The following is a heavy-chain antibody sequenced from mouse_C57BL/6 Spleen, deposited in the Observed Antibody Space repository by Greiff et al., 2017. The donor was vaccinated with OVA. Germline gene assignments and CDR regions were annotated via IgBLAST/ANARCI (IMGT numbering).Heavy chain of an antibody. D-gene: IGHD1-2*01. V-gene: IGHV14-4*01. CDR3: TFITTDLYFDY. CDR2: IDPENGDT. J-gene: IGHJ2*01. CDR1: GFNIKDDY. Sequence: VQLKESGAELVRPGASVKLSCTASGFNIKDDYMHWVKQRPEQGLEWIGWIDPENGDTEYASKFQGKATITADTSSNTAYLQLSSLTSEDTAVYYCTFITTDLYFDYWGQGTTLTVSS.